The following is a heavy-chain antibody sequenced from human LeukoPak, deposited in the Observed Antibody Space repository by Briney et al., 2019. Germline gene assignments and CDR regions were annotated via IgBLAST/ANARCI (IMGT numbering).Heavy chain of an antibody. Sequence: ASVKVSCKASGYTFTSYGISWVRQAPGQGLEWMGWISAHNGNTNYAQKLQGRVTMTTDTSTSTAYMELRSLRSDDTAVYYCARDDCSRTSRYTPPFDYWGQGTLVTVSS. CDR1: GYTFTSYG. CDR3: ARDDCSRTSRYTPPFDY. CDR2: ISAHNGNT. D-gene: IGHD2-2*02. J-gene: IGHJ4*02. V-gene: IGHV1-18*01.